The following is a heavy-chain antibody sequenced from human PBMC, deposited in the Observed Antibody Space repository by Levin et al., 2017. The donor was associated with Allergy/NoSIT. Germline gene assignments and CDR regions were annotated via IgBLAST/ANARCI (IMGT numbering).Heavy chain of an antibody. Sequence: HPGESLKISCAASGFTFSGSAMHWVRQASGKGLEWVGRIRSKANSYATAYAASVKGRFTISRDDSKNTAYLQMNSLKTEDTAVYYCTRIVSDLDAFDIWGQGTMVTVSS. J-gene: IGHJ3*02. CDR3: TRIVSDLDAFDI. CDR2: IRSKANSYAT. CDR1: GFTFSGSA. D-gene: IGHD1-26*01. V-gene: IGHV3-73*01.